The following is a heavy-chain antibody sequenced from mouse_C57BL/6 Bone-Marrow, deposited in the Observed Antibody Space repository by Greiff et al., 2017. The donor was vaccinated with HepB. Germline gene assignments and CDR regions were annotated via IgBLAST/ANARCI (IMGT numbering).Heavy chain of an antibody. J-gene: IGHJ3*01. V-gene: IGHV1-55*01. CDR2: IYPGSGST. Sequence: VKLQQPGAELVKPGASVKMSCKASGYTFTSYWITWVKQRPGQGLEWIGDIYPGSGSTNYNEKFKSKATLTVDTSSSTAYMQLSSLTSEDSAVYYCARDYYGSSPWFAYWGQGTLVTVSA. CDR1: GYTFTSYW. CDR3: ARDYYGSSPWFAY. D-gene: IGHD1-1*01.